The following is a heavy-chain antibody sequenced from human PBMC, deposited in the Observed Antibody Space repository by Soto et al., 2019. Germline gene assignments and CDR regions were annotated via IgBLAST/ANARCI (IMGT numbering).Heavy chain of an antibody. Sequence: QVQLVQSGAEVKKPGSSVKVSCKASGGTFSSYAISWVRQAPGQGLEWMGGIIPIFGIANYAQKFQGRVTITADESTSTAYMELSSLRSEDTAVYYCARDLVQITIFGVVPPGGGMDVWGQGTTVTVSS. CDR2: IIPIFGIA. CDR3: ARDLVQITIFGVVPPGGGMDV. V-gene: IGHV1-69*01. CDR1: GGTFSSYA. D-gene: IGHD3-3*01. J-gene: IGHJ6*02.